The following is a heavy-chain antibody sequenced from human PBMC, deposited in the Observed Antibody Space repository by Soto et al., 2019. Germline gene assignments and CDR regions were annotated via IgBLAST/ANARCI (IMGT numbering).Heavy chain of an antibody. CDR2: INHIGSP. J-gene: IGHJ4*02. CDR1: GGSLRGAG. V-gene: IGHV4-34*01. CDR3: AGGSAGARLAF. Sequence: SETLPLSYADEGGSLRGAGWTWIRQPPGKGLEWIGEINHIGSPSYPPSLNSRLTISVDSSTNQFSLRLTSVTAADTAGDYCAGGSAGARLAFWGQGTPVIVS. D-gene: IGHD3-3*02.